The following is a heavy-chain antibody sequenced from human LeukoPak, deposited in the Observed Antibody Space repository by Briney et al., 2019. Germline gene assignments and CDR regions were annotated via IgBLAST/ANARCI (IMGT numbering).Heavy chain of an antibody. J-gene: IGHJ5*02. Sequence: ASVKVSCKASGYTFTGYYMHWVRQAPGQGVKWMGWINPKVEGTNYAQTFQGRVTMPRDPSISTAYMELSRLRSDDTAVYHRARELYDILTGYYPPLRWFDPGGQGTLVTVSA. CDR1: GYTFTGYY. V-gene: IGHV1-2*02. CDR2: INPKVEGT. CDR3: ARELYDILTGYYPPLRWFDP. D-gene: IGHD3-9*01.